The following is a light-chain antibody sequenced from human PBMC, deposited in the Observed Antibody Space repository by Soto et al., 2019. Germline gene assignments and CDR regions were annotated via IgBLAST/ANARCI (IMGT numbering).Light chain of an antibody. V-gene: IGLV1-40*01. Sequence: QSVLTQPPSVSGAPGQRLTISCTGSSSNIGADFDVYWYQQLPGAASKLLIYGKTNPSSGVPDRLSGSKTCTSASLAITGLQAEDEADYYCQSYDRSLTGVFGTGTKVTVL. CDR2: GKT. CDR3: QSYDRSLTGV. J-gene: IGLJ1*01. CDR1: SSNIGADFD.